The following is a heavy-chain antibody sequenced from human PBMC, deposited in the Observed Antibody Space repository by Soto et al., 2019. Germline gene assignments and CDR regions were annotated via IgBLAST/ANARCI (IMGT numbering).Heavy chain of an antibody. CDR2: IWYDGSNI. V-gene: IGHV3-33*01. CDR1: GFTFSNYG. J-gene: IGHJ3*02. D-gene: IGHD4-17*01. CDR3: AIDWIDYGDFSAFDI. Sequence: GGSLRLSCAASGFTFSNYGMHWVRQAPGKGLEWVADIWYDGSNIYYADSVKGRFTISRDNSKNTLYLQMNSLRAEDTALYYCAIDWIDYGDFSAFDIWGQGTRVTVSS.